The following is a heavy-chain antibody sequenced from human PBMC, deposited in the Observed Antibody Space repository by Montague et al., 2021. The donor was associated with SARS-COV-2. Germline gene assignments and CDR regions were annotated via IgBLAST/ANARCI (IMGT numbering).Heavy chain of an antibody. CDR3: AHRRGLPDAAGGFDP. Sequence: PALVKPTQTLTLTCTFSGFSFSTSGVGVGWIRQPPGKALEWLALIYWDDDKRYSPSLQSRLTITKDTSKNQVALTMTNMDPVDTATYYCAHRRGLPDAAGGFDPWGQGTLVTVSS. CDR1: GFSFSTSGVG. V-gene: IGHV2-5*02. J-gene: IGHJ5*02. D-gene: IGHD2-2*01. CDR2: IYWDDDK.